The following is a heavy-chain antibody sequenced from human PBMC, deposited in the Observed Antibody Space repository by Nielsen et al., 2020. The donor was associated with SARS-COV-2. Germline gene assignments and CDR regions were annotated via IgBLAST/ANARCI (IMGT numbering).Heavy chain of an antibody. CDR3: AGVRHPTIYDSSGYLGY. D-gene: IGHD3-22*01. J-gene: IGHJ4*02. CDR1: GYTFTSYG. Sequence: ASVKVSCKASGYTFTSYGISWVRQAPGQGLEWMGWISAYNGNTNYAQKLQGRVTMTTDTSTSTAYMELRSLRSDDTAVYYCAGVRHPTIYDSSGYLGYWGQGTLVTVSS. V-gene: IGHV1-18*04. CDR2: ISAYNGNT.